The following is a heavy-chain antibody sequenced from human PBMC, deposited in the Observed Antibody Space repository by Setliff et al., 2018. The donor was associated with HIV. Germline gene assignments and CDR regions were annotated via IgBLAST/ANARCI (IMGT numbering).Heavy chain of an antibody. D-gene: IGHD1-26*01. CDR2: ISYSEYT. J-gene: IGHJ3*01. Sequence: SETLSLTCTVSSDPINSQYWSWIRQPPGEGLEWIGHISYSEYTNYNPSLKSRVTISLDTYKKHFSLDLYSVTAADTAVYYCARDHNSGTLHAFDLWGQGTKVTVSS. CDR1: SDPINSQY. CDR3: ARDHNSGTLHAFDL. V-gene: IGHV4-59*11.